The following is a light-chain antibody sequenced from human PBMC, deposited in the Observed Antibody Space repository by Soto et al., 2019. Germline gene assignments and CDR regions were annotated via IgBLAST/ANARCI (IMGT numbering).Light chain of an antibody. J-gene: IGLJ1*01. CDR3: TSYTSSSTYV. CDR1: SXDVGGYKY. V-gene: IGLV2-14*01. CDR2: EVT. Sequence: ALTQPASLSWSPGQSSTISCTGTSXDVGGYKYVSWYQQHPDKVLELMIYEVTNRPSGVSSRFSGSKSGNTASLTLSGRQAEDEADYYCTSYTSSSTYVLGTGTKVTVL.